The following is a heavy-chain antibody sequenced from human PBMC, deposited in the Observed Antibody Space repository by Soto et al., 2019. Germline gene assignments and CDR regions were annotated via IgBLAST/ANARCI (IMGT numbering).Heavy chain of an antibody. CDR3: VRGKGDYYFDFDF. J-gene: IGHJ4*02. CDR2: IHIGGDT. CDR1: GFTVSSKY. V-gene: IGHV3-53*02. D-gene: IGHD3-22*01. Sequence: EVQLVETGGGLIQPGGSLRLSCAASGFTVSSKYMNWVRQAPGKGLEWVSVIHIGGDTYYADSVKGRFTISRDNSKNTLYLQMNSLRVEDTAVYYCVRGKGDYYFDFDFWGQGTLVTVSS.